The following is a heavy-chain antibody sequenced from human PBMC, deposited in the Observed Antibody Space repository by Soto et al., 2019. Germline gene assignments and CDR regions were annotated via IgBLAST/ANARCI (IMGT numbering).Heavy chain of an antibody. CDR2: IYYTGTT. J-gene: IGHJ3*02. CDR3: ARYYYDSSGYHHPSVHDAFDI. CDR1: GGSISGYY. D-gene: IGHD3-22*01. Sequence: SETLSLTCTVSGGSISGYYWSWIRQHPGKXLEWIGYIYYTGTTYYNPSLKSRVTISVDTSKKHFSLRLSSVTAADTAMYYCARYYYDSSGYHHPSVHDAFDIWGQGTMVTVSS. V-gene: IGHV4-31*03.